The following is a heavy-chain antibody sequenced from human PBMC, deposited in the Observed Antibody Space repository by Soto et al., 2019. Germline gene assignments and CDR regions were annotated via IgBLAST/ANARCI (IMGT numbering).Heavy chain of an antibody. D-gene: IGHD1-1*01. CDR2: ISSSSSTI. CDR1: GFTFSSYS. Sequence: DVQLVESGGGLVQPGGSLRLSCAASGFTFSSYSMNWVRQAPGKGLEWVSYISSSSSTIYYADSVKGRFTISRDNAKNSLYLQMNSLRDDDTAVYYCARDPNGFQDDYYYGMDVWGQGTTVTVSS. V-gene: IGHV3-48*02. J-gene: IGHJ6*02. CDR3: ARDPNGFQDDYYYGMDV.